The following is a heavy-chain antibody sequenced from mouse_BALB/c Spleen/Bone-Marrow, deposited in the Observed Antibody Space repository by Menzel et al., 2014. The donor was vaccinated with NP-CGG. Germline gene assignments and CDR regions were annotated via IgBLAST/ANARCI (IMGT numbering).Heavy chain of an antibody. V-gene: IGHV5-17*02. D-gene: IGHD2-10*02. Sequence: EVNVVESGGDLVQPGGSRKLSCAASGFTFSAFGMHWVRQAPERGLEWVAYIISGSNTIYYSDKVKGRFTISRDNPKNTLFLQMTSLRSEDTAMYYCARSRYGVGWFAYWGQGTLVTVSA. J-gene: IGHJ3*01. CDR2: IISGSNTI. CDR3: ARSRYGVGWFAY. CDR1: GFTFSAFG.